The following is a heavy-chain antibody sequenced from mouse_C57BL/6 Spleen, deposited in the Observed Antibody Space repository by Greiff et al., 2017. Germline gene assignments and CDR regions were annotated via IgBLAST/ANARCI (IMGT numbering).Heavy chain of an antibody. J-gene: IGHJ2*01. Sequence: VQLQQSGAELVRPGASVTLSCTASGFNITDYYMHWVKQRPEQGLEWIGRLDPGDGDTEYAPKFQGKATMTADTSSNTAYLQLSSLTSEDTAVYYCTKSGKGYWGQGTTLTVSS. CDR2: LDPGDGDT. CDR3: TKSGKGY. D-gene: IGHD4-1*01. V-gene: IGHV14-1*01. CDR1: GFNITDYY.